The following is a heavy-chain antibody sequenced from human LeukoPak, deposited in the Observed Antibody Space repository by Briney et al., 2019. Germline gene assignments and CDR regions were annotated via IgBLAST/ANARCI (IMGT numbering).Heavy chain of an antibody. J-gene: IGHJ6*04. CDR3: ARDMAVLVRGDHAGDV. D-gene: IGHD3-10*01. CDR2: IIPIFGTA. Sequence: SVKVSCKASGGTFSSYAISWVRQAPGQGLEWMGRIIPIFGTANYAQKFQGRVTITTDESTSTAYMELSSLRSEDTAVHYCARDMAVLVRGDHAGDVWGKGTTVTVSS. CDR1: GGTFSSYA. V-gene: IGHV1-69*05.